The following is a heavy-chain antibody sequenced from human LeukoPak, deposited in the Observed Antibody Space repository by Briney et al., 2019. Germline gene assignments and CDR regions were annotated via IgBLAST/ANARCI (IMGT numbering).Heavy chain of an antibody. CDR2: IKQDGSEK. J-gene: IGHJ5*02. D-gene: IGHD1-26*01. Sequence: GGSLRLSCAASGFTFSSYGMSWVRQAPGKGLEWVANIKQDGSEKYYVDSVKGRFTISRDNAKNSLYLQMNSLRAEDTAVYYCARAGVWWELGSWFDPWGQGTLVTVSS. CDR1: GFTFSSYG. CDR3: ARAGVWWELGSWFDP. V-gene: IGHV3-7*01.